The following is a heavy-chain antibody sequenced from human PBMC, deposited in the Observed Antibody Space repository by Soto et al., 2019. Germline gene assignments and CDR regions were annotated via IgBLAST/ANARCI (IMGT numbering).Heavy chain of an antibody. V-gene: IGHV1-18*01. J-gene: IGHJ4*02. CDR3: ARDAPHTVTTPGTFDY. CDR2: ISAYNGNT. Sequence: ASVKVSCKASGYTFTSYGISWVRQAPGQGLEWMGWISAYNGNTNYAQKLQGRVTMTTDTSTSTAYMELRSLRSDDTAVYYCARDAPHTVTTPGTFDYWGQGTLVTVSS. D-gene: IGHD4-17*01. CDR1: GYTFTSYG.